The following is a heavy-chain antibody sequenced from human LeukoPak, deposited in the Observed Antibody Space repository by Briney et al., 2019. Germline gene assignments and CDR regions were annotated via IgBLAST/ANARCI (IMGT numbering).Heavy chain of an antibody. Sequence: SETLSLTCTVSGGSISSSDYYWGWIRQPPGKGLEWIGTIYYSGSMYYNPSLKSRVTISIYTSKSQFSLKLTSVTAADTAVYYCAKRSIGYPFDYWGQGTLVTVSS. CDR3: AKRSIGYPFDY. CDR1: GGSISSSDYY. V-gene: IGHV4-39*01. D-gene: IGHD3-22*01. J-gene: IGHJ4*02. CDR2: IYYSGSM.